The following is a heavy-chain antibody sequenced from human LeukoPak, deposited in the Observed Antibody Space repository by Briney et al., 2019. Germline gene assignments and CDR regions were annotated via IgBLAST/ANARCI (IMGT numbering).Heavy chain of an antibody. Sequence: ASVKVSCKASGHTFTDHYMQWLRQAPGQGLEWMGWINPNSGGTVLAQKFQDRITMTRDTSISTVYMELSRLSSDDTAVYYCARDTSLLGWFDPWGQGTLVTLSS. D-gene: IGHD2-21*01. CDR2: INPNSGGT. CDR3: ARDTSLLGWFDP. J-gene: IGHJ5*02. V-gene: IGHV1-2*02. CDR1: GHTFTDHY.